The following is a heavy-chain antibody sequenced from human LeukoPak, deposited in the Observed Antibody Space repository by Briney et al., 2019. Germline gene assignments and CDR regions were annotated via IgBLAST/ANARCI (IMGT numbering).Heavy chain of an antibody. Sequence: QAGGSLRLSCAASEFSVGSNYMTWVRQAPGKGLEWVSYISSSGSTVYYADSVKGRFTISKDNAKNTLYLQMNSLRAEDTAVYYCARGADSGYSSDNWGQGTLVSVSS. CDR2: ISSSGSTV. D-gene: IGHD3-9*01. CDR1: EFSVGSNY. J-gene: IGHJ4*02. V-gene: IGHV3-48*04. CDR3: ARGADSGYSSDN.